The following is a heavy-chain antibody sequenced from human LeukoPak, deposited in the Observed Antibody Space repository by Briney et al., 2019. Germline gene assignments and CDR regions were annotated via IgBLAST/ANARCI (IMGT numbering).Heavy chain of an antibody. V-gene: IGHV3-21*01. J-gene: IGHJ4*02. Sequence: PGGSLRLSCAASGFTFSSYSMNWVRQAPGKGLEWVSSISSSSSYIYYADSVKGRFTISRDNAKNSLYLQMNSLRAEDTAVYYCARDKIYYDSSGYLPSDYWGQGTLVTVSS. D-gene: IGHD3-22*01. CDR2: ISSSSSYI. CDR3: ARDKIYYDSSGYLPSDY. CDR1: GFTFSSYS.